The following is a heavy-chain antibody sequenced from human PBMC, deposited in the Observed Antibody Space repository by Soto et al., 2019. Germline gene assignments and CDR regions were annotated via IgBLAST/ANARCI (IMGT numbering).Heavy chain of an antibody. D-gene: IGHD7-27*01. V-gene: IGHV4-30-4*01. CDR1: GGSISSGDYY. J-gene: IGHJ3*02. Sequence: PSETLSLTCTVSGGSISSGDYYWSWIRQPPGKGLEWIGYIYYSGSTYYNPSLKSRVTISVDTSKNQFSLKLSSVTAADTAVYYCARPQAALGIFAFDIWGQGTMVTVSS. CDR2: IYYSGST. CDR3: ARPQAALGIFAFDI.